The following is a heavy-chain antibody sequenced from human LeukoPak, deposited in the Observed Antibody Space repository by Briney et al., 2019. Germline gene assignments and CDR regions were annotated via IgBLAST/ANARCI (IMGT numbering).Heavy chain of an antibody. Sequence: SQTLSLTCAISGDSVSSNSVTWNWIRQSPSRGLKWMGRTYYRSTWYNDYAVSVRGRITVNPDTSKNQFSLRLNSVTPEDTAVYYCARRLTQYDCFDPWGQGILVTVSS. CDR2: TYYRSTWYN. CDR3: ARRLTQYDCFDP. CDR1: GDSVSSNSVT. D-gene: IGHD2-2*01. V-gene: IGHV6-1*01. J-gene: IGHJ5*02.